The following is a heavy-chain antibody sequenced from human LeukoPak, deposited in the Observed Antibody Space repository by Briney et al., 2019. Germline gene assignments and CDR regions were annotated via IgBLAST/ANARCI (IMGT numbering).Heavy chain of an antibody. Sequence: GASVKVSCKASGGTFSSYAISWARQAPGQGLEWMGGIIPIFGTANYAQKFQGRVTITADESTSTAYMELSSLRSEDTAVYYCARDPGFLEWQYYFDYWGQGTLVTVSS. J-gene: IGHJ4*02. D-gene: IGHD3-3*01. V-gene: IGHV1-69*13. CDR1: GGTFSSYA. CDR2: IIPIFGTA. CDR3: ARDPGFLEWQYYFDY.